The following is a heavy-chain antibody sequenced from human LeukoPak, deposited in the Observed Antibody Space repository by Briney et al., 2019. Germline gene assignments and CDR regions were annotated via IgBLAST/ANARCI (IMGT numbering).Heavy chain of an antibody. CDR3: ARDLTCWSYRFFDY. CDR2: ISTDAGSTT. D-gene: IGHD1-26*01. Sequence: GGSLRLSCAASGFTFRTNCTNWVRHAPGKGLMWVSRISTDAGSTTGYADSVKGRFTISRDNAKNTLYLQMNSLIAEVTAFYYCARDLTCWSYRFFDYWGQGTLVTVAS. J-gene: IGHJ4*02. CDR1: GFTFRTNC. V-gene: IGHV3-74*01.